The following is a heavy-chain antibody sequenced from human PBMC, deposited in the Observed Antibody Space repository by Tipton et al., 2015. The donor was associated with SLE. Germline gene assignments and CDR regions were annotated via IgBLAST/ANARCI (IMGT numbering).Heavy chain of an antibody. CDR2: ISYDGSNK. D-gene: IGHD4-17*01. CDR1: GFTFSSYA. Sequence: SLRLSCAASGFTFSSYAMHWVRQAPGKGLEWVAVISYDGSNKYYADSVKGRFTISRDNSKNTLYLQMNSLRAEDTAVYYCAREGTVPHWGQGTLVTVSS. J-gene: IGHJ4*02. CDR3: AREGTVPH. V-gene: IGHV3-30*04.